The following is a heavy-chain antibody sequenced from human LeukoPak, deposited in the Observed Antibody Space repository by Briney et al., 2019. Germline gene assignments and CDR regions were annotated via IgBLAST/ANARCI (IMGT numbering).Heavy chain of an antibody. V-gene: IGHV3-33*01. CDR1: GFTFSSYG. J-gene: IGHJ4*02. D-gene: IGHD3-22*01. CDR3: ARDGGDSSGLFDY. CDR2: IWYDGSNK. Sequence: GGSLRLSCAASGFTFSSYGMYWVRQAPGRGLEWVAVIWYDGSNKYYADSVKGRFTISRDNSKNTLYLQMNSLRAEDTAVYYCARDGGDSSGLFDYWGQGTLVTVSS.